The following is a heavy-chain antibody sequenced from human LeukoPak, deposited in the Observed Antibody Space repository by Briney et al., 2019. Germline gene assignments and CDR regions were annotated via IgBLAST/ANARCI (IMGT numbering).Heavy chain of an antibody. Sequence: ASVKVSCKASGYTFTGYYMHWVRQAPGQGLEWMGWINPNSGGTNYAQKFRGRVTMTRDTSISTAYMELSRLRSDDTAVYYCARDRRYCSGGSCYSVSVYYYYYGMDVWGQGTTVTVSS. CDR1: GYTFTGYY. D-gene: IGHD2-15*01. CDR3: ARDRRYCSGGSCYSVSVYYYYYGMDV. J-gene: IGHJ6*02. V-gene: IGHV1-2*02. CDR2: INPNSGGT.